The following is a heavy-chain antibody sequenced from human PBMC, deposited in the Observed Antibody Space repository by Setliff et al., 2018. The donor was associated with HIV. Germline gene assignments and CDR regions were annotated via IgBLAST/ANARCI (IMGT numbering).Heavy chain of an antibody. CDR3: AKDWGSRLSYSFYYMDV. V-gene: IGHV3-30*19. Sequence: PGGSVRLSCAASGFTFSSYGMHWVRQAPGKGLEWVALISYDGTYKYYAESVKGRFTISRDNSRNTLYLQMNSLRTEDTAVYYCAKDWGSRLSYSFYYMDVWGKGTTVTVSS. CDR1: GFTFSSYG. D-gene: IGHD3-16*01. J-gene: IGHJ6*03. CDR2: ISYDGTYK.